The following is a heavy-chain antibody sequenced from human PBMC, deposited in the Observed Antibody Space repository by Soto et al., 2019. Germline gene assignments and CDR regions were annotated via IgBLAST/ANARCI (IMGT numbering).Heavy chain of an antibody. Sequence: GGSLRLSCAASGFTFSSYSMNWVRQAPGKGLEWVSSISSSSSYIYYADSVKGRFAISRDNAKNSLYLQMNSLRAEDTAVYYCAREGSSSSAGYYYYGMDVWGQGTTVTVSS. CDR3: AREGSSSSAGYYYYGMDV. CDR2: ISSSSSYI. D-gene: IGHD6-6*01. V-gene: IGHV3-21*01. J-gene: IGHJ6*02. CDR1: GFTFSSYS.